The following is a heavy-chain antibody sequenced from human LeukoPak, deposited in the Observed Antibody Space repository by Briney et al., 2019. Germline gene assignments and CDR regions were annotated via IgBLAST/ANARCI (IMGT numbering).Heavy chain of an antibody. CDR2: IDTAGDT. CDR3: VRDASVSSGFDY. D-gene: IGHD3-10*01. Sequence: PGGSLRLSCAASGFTFSTYDMHWVRQPAGKGLEWVSGIDTAGDTYYPGSVKGGFTIYKENAKNSLYLQINSLRAGDTAVYYCVRDASVSSGFDYWGQGTLVTVSS. J-gene: IGHJ4*02. V-gene: IGHV3-13*04. CDR1: GFTFSTYD.